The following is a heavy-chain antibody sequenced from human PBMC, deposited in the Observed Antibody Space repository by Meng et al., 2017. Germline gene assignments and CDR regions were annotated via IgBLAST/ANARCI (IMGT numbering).Heavy chain of an antibody. V-gene: IGHV4-61*01. CDR2: IYYSGST. D-gene: IGHD6-19*01. CDR3: ARAIAVAGITIDY. J-gene: IGHJ4*02. CDR1: GGSVSSGSYY. Sequence: VQRQESGPGLVRPPETLSLTCTVSGGSVSSGSYYWSWIRQPPGKGLEWIGYIYYSGSTNYNPSLKSRVTISVDTSKNQFSLKLSSVTAADTAVYYCARAIAVAGITIDYWGQGTLVTVSS.